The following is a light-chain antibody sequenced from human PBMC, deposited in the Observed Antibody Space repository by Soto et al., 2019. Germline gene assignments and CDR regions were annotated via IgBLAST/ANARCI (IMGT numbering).Light chain of an antibody. Sequence: QSALTQPASVSASPGQSITISCTGTSSDIGGYIYVSWYQHHPGKAPRLMIYEVSSRPSGVSNRFAGYKSANTASLTISGLQAEDEAQYYCSSYSSANTVIFGGGTKLTVL. CDR3: SSYSSANTVI. V-gene: IGLV2-14*01. J-gene: IGLJ2*01. CDR2: EVS. CDR1: SSDIGGYIY.